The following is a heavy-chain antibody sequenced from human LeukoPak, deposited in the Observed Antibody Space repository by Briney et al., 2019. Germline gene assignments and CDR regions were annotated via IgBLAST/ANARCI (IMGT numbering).Heavy chain of an antibody. CDR1: GFTVGTNY. V-gene: IGHV3-53*01. D-gene: IGHD5-24*01. J-gene: IGHJ4*02. CDR2: ISTDETT. Sequence: GGSLRLSCAASGFTVGTNYMSWVRQAPGKELEWVSLISTDETTYSADSVRGRFTISRDNSRNTLFLQMDRLRPEDTAVYYCATDGYNYLEHWGQGTLVIVSS. CDR3: ATDGYNYLEH.